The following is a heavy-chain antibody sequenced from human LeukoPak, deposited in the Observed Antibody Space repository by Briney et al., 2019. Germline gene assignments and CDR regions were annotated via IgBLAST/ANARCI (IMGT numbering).Heavy chain of an antibody. D-gene: IGHD2-15*01. J-gene: IGHJ3*02. CDR1: GLTFSSFE. Sequence: PGGSLRLSCAASGLTFSSFEMNWVRQAPGKGLEWVSYIDNSGSTVYYADSVKGRFTISRDDSKSTLYLQMNSLRAEDTAVYYCARDGGGDIVVAFAFDIWGQGTMVTVSS. V-gene: IGHV3-48*03. CDR2: IDNSGSTV. CDR3: ARDGGGDIVVAFAFDI.